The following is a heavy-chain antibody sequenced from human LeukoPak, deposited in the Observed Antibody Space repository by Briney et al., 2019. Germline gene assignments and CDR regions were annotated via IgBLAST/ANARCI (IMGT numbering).Heavy chain of an antibody. V-gene: IGHV3-30*18. Sequence: GGSLRLSCAASGFTFSSYAMSWVRQAPGKGLEWVSTVSHDGSKRYYGDSVKGRFIISRDNSRDTVYLQMNSLRAEDTAVYYCAKEAVDYDILTGYYTTGYFDYWGQGTLVTVSS. J-gene: IGHJ4*02. CDR2: VSHDGSKR. D-gene: IGHD3-9*01. CDR1: GFTFSSYA. CDR3: AKEAVDYDILTGYYTTGYFDY.